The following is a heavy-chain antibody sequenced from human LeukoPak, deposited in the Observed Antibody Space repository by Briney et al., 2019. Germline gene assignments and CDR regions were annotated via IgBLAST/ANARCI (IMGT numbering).Heavy chain of an antibody. D-gene: IGHD4-17*01. CDR1: GGSIISYC. CDR3: ARHAATGTTSSLRFDP. V-gene: IGHV4-59*08. Sequence: ASETLSLTCTVSGGSIISYCWTWIRQPPGKGLEWIGYIYYSGSTNYNPSLKSRVTIPVDTSKNQFSLKLSSVTAADTAVYYCARHAATGTTSSLRFDPWGQGTLVTVSS. CDR2: IYYSGST. J-gene: IGHJ5*02.